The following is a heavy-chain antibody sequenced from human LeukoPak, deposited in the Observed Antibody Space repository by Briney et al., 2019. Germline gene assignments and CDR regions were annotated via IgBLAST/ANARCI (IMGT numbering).Heavy chain of an antibody. J-gene: IGHJ4*02. CDR3: ARTSRSSSIDD. Sequence: GGSLRLSCAASGFIFSNYWMSWVRQAPRKGLEWVANINQGGSDKSYVDSVKGRFTISRDNAKNSLYLEMNSLRVEDTAMYYCARTSRSSSIDDWGLGTLVTVSS. D-gene: IGHD2-15*01. CDR2: INQGGSDK. CDR1: GFIFSNYW. V-gene: IGHV3-7*01.